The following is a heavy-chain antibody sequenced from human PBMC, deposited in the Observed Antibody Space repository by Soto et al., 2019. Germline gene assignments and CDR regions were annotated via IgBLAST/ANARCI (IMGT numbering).Heavy chain of an antibody. D-gene: IGHD2-2*02. V-gene: IGHV1-46*01. J-gene: IGHJ4*02. CDR1: GYTFTSYY. CDR2: INPSGGST. Sequence: GASVKVSCKASGYTFTSYYMHWVRQAPGQGLEWMGIINPSGGSTSYAQKFQGRVTMTRDASTSTVYMELSSLRSEDTAVYYCAVYCSSTSRHNHLAYWGQGTLVPVSS. CDR3: AVYCSSTSRHNHLAY.